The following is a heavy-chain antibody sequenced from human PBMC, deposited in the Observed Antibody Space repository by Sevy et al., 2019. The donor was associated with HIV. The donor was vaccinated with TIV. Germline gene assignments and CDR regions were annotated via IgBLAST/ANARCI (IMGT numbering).Heavy chain of an antibody. CDR3: ARAFCTSGPCYSLAY. CDR1: GYTFSIYR. D-gene: IGHD2-8*01. J-gene: IGHJ4*02. CDR2: ISPHTGDT. Sequence: ASVKVSCKVSGYTFSIYRITWVRQAPGQGLEWMGWISPHTGDTKFAENFQDRVTMSTDTSTATAYMELSSLRSDDTAVYYCARAFCTSGPCYSLAYWGQGTLVTVS. V-gene: IGHV1-18*01.